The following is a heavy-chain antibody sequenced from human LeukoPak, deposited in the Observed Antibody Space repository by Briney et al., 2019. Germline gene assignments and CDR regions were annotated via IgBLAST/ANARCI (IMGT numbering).Heavy chain of an antibody. CDR1: GYTFTSYD. J-gene: IGHJ4*02. CDR3: ARGLRYYDYVPY. D-gene: IGHD3-16*01. V-gene: IGHV1-8*01. CDR2: MNPNSGNT. Sequence: ASVKVSCKASGYTFTSYDINWVRQATGQGLEWMGWMNPNSGNTGYAQKFQGRVTMTRNTSISTAYMELSSLRSGDTAVYYCARGLRYYDYVPYWGQGTLVTVSS.